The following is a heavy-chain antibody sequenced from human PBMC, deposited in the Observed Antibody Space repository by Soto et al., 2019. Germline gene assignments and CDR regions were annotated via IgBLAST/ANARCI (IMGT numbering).Heavy chain of an antibody. J-gene: IGHJ3*02. Sequence: SVKVSCKASGGTFSSYAISWVRQAPGQGLEWMGGIIPIFGTANYAQKFQGRVTITADESTSTAYMELSSLRSEDTAVYYCARGDYYDTSGPFSDAFDIWGQGTMVTVSS. CDR3: ARGDYYDTSGPFSDAFDI. D-gene: IGHD3-22*01. V-gene: IGHV1-69*13. CDR1: GGTFSSYA. CDR2: IIPIFGTA.